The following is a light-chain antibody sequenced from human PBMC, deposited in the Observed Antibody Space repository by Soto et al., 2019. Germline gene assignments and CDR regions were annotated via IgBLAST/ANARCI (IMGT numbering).Light chain of an antibody. Sequence: QSVLTQPASVSGSPGQSITTSCTGTSSDVGSYNYVSWYQQHPGKAPKVMIYDVSNRPSGVSYRFSGSKSGNTASLTISGLQAEDEADYYCSSYTTSSTYVFGTGTKLTVL. CDR3: SSYTTSSTYV. CDR1: SSDVGSYNY. J-gene: IGLJ1*01. V-gene: IGLV2-14*01. CDR2: DVS.